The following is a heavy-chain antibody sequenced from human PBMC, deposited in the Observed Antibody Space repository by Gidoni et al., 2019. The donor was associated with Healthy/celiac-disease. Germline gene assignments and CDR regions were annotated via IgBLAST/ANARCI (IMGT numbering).Heavy chain of an antibody. CDR2: ISGSGGST. CDR1: GFTFSSYA. D-gene: IGHD3-22*01. Sequence: EVQLLESGGGLVQPGGSLRLSCAASGFTFSSYAMRWVRQAPGKGLEWVSAISGSGGSTYYADSVKGRFTISRDNSKNTLYLQMNSLRAEDTAVYYCAKDQYYDSSGFGGMDVWGQGTTVTVSS. V-gene: IGHV3-23*01. CDR3: AKDQYYDSSGFGGMDV. J-gene: IGHJ6*02.